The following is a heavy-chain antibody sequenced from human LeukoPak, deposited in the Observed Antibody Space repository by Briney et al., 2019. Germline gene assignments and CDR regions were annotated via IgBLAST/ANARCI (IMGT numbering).Heavy chain of an antibody. V-gene: IGHV3-53*01. CDR3: ASLEGAPADGR. Sequence: PGGSLRLSCEVSGFPVRSRYMTWVRQPPGKGLECVAVIYSGGTTYHIDSVKGRFTISRDISKSTMYLEMTNLRVEDTATYCCASLEGAPADGRWGKGTLVIVAS. CDR2: IYSGGTT. CDR1: GFPVRSRY. J-gene: IGHJ4*02. D-gene: IGHD3-3*01.